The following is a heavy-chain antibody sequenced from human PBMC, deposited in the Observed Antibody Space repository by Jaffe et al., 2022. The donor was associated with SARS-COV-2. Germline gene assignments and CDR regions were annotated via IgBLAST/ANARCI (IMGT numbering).Heavy chain of an antibody. CDR3: AKGDGGKGYYASDYYYYGFDV. CDR1: GFTFSSHA. V-gene: IGHV3-23*01. Sequence: EVQLLESGGGLVQPGGSLRLSCAASGFTFSSHAMTWVRQAPGKGLEWVSAISGTGGSSYYADSVKGRFTISRDNSKNTLYLQMDSLRAEDTAVYYCAKGDGGKGYYASDYYYYGFDVWGQGTTVTVSS. CDR2: ISGTGGSS. D-gene: IGHD3-16*01. J-gene: IGHJ6*02.